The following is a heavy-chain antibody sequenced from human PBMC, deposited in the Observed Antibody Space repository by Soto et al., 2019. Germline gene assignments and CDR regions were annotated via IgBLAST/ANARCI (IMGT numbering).Heavy chain of an antibody. D-gene: IGHD6-13*01. CDR2: IWYDGSNE. J-gene: IGHJ1*01. Sequence: QVQLVESGGGVVQPRRSLRLSCAASGFTFSSYGMHWVRQAPGKGLEWLAVIWYDGSNEYYADSVKGRFTISRDNSKNTLYLQMNSLRAEDTAVYYCASDFHAAPDLEYSQHWGQGTLVTVSS. V-gene: IGHV3-33*01. CDR1: GFTFSSYG. CDR3: ASDFHAAPDLEYSQH.